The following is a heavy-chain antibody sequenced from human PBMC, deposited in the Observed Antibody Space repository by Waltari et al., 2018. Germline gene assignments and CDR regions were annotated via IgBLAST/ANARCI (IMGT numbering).Heavy chain of an antibody. J-gene: IGHJ4*02. V-gene: IGHV4-34*01. D-gene: IGHD2-2*01. CDR2: INHSGST. CDR3: ARGLNSRQKRASTSCYAD. Sequence: QVQLQQWGAGLLKPSETLSLTCAVYGGSFSGYYWSWIRQPPGKGLEWIGEINHSGSTNYNPSLKSRVTISVDTSKNQFSLKLSSVTAADTAVYYCARGLNSRQKRASTSCYADWGQGTLVTVSS. CDR1: GGSFSGYY.